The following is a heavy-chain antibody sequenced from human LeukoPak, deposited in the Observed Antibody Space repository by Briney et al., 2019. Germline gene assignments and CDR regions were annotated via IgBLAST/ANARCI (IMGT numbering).Heavy chain of an antibody. Sequence: SQTLSLTCTVSGGSISSGDYYWSWIRQPPGKGLEWIGYIYYSGSTYYNPSLKSRVTISVDTSKNQFSLKLSSVTAAETAVYYCAREVIVGATTSAFDIWGQGTMVTVSS. CDR2: IYYSGST. CDR3: AREVIVGATTSAFDI. V-gene: IGHV4-30-4*08. D-gene: IGHD1-26*01. CDR1: GGSISSGDYY. J-gene: IGHJ3*02.